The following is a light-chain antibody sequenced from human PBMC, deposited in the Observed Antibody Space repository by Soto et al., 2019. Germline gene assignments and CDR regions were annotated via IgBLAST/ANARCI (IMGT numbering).Light chain of an antibody. Sequence: EIVLTQSPATLSVSPGERATLSCRASQNVGTDLAWYQQRPGQAPRLLIYGASTRATGVPGRISGSGSGTDFTLTISSLQSEDFAIYSCQQYSNLPPYTFRQGTRLEI. V-gene: IGKV3-15*01. CDR1: QNVGTD. J-gene: IGKJ2*01. CDR2: GAS. CDR3: QQYSNLPPYT.